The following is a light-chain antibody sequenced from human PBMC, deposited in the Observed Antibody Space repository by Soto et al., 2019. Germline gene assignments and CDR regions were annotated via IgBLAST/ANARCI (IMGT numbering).Light chain of an antibody. CDR1: NIGSKT. V-gene: IGLV3-21*02. J-gene: IGLJ1*01. CDR2: DDS. CDR3: QVWDVSTVHYV. Sequence: SYELTQPPSMSVAPGQTARITCGGNNIGSKTVHWYQQKAGQAPVLVVYDDSDRPSGIPERFSGSNSGNTATLTIRRVEAGDEADYYCQVWDVSTVHYVFGTGTKVTVL.